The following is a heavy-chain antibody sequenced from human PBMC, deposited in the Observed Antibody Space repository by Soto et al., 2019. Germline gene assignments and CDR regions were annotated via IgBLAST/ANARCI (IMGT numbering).Heavy chain of an antibody. CDR1: GGTFSGYS. CDR2: IIPIFGIV. J-gene: IGHJ6*02. V-gene: IGHV1-69*08. D-gene: IGHD2-2*01. CDR3: AREDRDRETGLVPAAIDGMDV. Sequence: QVQLVQSGAEVKKPGSSVKVSCKASGGTFSGYSITWVRQAPGHGLEWIGRIIPIFGIVSYAQKFQGRVPITADESTSASYMELSSLRSDDTAVYYCAREDRDRETGLVPAAIDGMDVWGQGTSVTVSS.